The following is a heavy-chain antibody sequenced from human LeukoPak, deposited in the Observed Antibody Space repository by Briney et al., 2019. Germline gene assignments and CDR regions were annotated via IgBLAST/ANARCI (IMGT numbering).Heavy chain of an antibody. CDR2: IYYSGST. Sequence: SETLSLTCTVSGGSISSSSYYWGWIRQPPGKGLEWIGSIYYSGSTYYNPSLKSRVTISVDTSKNQFSLKLSSVTAADTAVYYCATVNMIVVATEPVYNWFDPWGQGTLVTVSS. CDR3: ATVNMIVVATEPVYNWFDP. J-gene: IGHJ5*02. CDR1: GGSISSSSYY. D-gene: IGHD3-22*01. V-gene: IGHV4-39*07.